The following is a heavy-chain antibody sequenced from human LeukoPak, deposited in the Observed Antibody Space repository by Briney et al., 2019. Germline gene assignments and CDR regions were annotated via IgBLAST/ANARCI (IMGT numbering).Heavy chain of an antibody. D-gene: IGHD1-26*01. CDR1: GFTFSSYS. J-gene: IGHJ4*02. Sequence: PEGSLRLSCAASGFTFSSYSMNWVRQAPGKGLEWVSSISSSSSYIYYADSVKGRFTISRDNAKNSLYLQMNSLRAEDTAVYYCAVGALPDYDYWGQGTLVTVSS. V-gene: IGHV3-21*01. CDR2: ISSSSSYI. CDR3: AVGALPDYDY.